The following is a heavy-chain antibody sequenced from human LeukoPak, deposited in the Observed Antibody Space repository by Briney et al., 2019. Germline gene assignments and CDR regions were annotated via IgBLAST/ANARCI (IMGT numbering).Heavy chain of an antibody. CDR3: VKGSAAVRPYYFDS. CDR2: ISGSGGST. D-gene: IGHD2-2*01. V-gene: IGHV3-23*01. CDR1: GFTFSSYA. Sequence: PGGSLRLSCAASGFTFSSYAMSWVRQAPGKGLEWVSAISGSGGSTYYADSVKGRFTISRDNSKNTVDLQMNSLRVDDKGVYYCVKGSAAVRPYYFDSWDQGTLVTVSS. J-gene: IGHJ4*02.